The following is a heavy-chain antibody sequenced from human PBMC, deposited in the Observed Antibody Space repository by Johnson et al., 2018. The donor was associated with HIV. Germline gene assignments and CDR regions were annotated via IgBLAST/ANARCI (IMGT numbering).Heavy chain of an antibody. CDR2: INPRPDSA. V-gene: IGHV3-20*04. CDR3: ARSMGYSSGYYSPYGADAFDI. D-gene: IGHD3-22*01. Sequence: VQLVESGGGLVQPGGSLRLSCAASGFTFDDYNMNWVRQAPGKGLEWVCGINPRPDSAACADSVKGRFTISRDNAKNSLYLQMNSLRAEDTAVYYCARSMGYSSGYYSPYGADAFDIWGPGTMVTVSS. J-gene: IGHJ3*02. CDR1: GFTFDDYN.